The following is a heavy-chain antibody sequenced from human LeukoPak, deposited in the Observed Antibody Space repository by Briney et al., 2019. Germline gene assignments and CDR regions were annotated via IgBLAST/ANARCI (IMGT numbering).Heavy chain of an antibody. V-gene: IGHV1-18*01. J-gene: IGHJ6*03. Sequence: GASVKVSCKASGYTFTSYGISWVRQAPGQGLEWMGWISAYNGNTNYAQRLQGRVTMTTDTSTSTAYMELRSLRSDDTAVYYCARRSSSSLYYYYYYMDVWGKGTTVTVSS. CDR2: ISAYNGNT. CDR1: GYTFTSYG. CDR3: ARRSSSSLYYYYYYMDV. D-gene: IGHD6-6*01.